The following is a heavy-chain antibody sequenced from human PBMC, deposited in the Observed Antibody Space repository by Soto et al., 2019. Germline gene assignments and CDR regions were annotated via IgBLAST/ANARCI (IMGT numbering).Heavy chain of an antibody. CDR2: VHVNEIDT. V-gene: IGHV3-7*04. Sequence: GGSLRLSCAVSGLTFSSYSMNWVRQAPGKGLEWVVIVHVNEIDTQYGDSVNGRFTISRDNAKNSLYLQMNSLRAEDTAVYYCLRVSGWNFDYWGQGTPVTVSS. CDR1: GLTFSSYS. CDR3: LRVSGWNFDY. D-gene: IGHD6-19*01. J-gene: IGHJ4*02.